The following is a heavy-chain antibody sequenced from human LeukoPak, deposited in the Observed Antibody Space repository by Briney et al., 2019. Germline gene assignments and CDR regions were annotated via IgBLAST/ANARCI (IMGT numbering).Heavy chain of an antibody. CDR3: AKSRRYCTNGVCYHVYFDY. V-gene: IGHV3-23*01. CDR2: ISGSGGTT. J-gene: IGHJ4*02. D-gene: IGHD2-8*01. Sequence: GGSLRLSCAASGLTFSSYAMSWVRQAPGKGLEWVSAISGSGGTTYYADSVEGRFTISRDNSKNTLCLQMNSLRAEDTAVYYCAKSRRYCTNGVCYHVYFDYWGQGTLVTVSS. CDR1: GLTFSSYA.